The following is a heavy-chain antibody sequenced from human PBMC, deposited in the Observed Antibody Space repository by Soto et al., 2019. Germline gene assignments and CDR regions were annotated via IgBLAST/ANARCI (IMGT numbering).Heavy chain of an antibody. CDR3: AKDREQAGYSSDWNYYYYYYGMDF. Sequence: GGSLRLSCAAYGFTFSSYGMHWVRQAPGKGLEWVAVISYDGRNKYYADSVKGRFTISRDNSKNTLYLQMNSLRAEDTAVYYCAKDREQAGYSSDWNYYYYYYGMDFWGQGTTVTVSS. D-gene: IGHD6-19*01. J-gene: IGHJ6*02. CDR1: GFTFSSYG. V-gene: IGHV3-30*18. CDR2: ISYDGRNK.